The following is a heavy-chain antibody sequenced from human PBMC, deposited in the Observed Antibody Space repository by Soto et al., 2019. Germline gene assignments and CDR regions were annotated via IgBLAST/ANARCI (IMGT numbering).Heavy chain of an antibody. CDR3: ARFVCSTVLNRCYFDF. CDR1: GGSITSSY. CDR2: IYDTGISGYTPST. D-gene: IGHD2-8*01. J-gene: IGHJ4*02. V-gene: IGHV4-59*12. Sequence: PSETLSLTCTVSGGSITSSYWSWIRRPPGKGLEWIAYIYDTGISGYTPSTSYNPSLKSRVTMSVDTSKSQFSLNLSSVTAADTAVYYCARFVCSTVLNRCYFDFWGQGTLVTVSS.